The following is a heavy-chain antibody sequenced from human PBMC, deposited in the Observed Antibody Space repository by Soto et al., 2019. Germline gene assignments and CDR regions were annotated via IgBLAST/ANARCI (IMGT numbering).Heavy chain of an antibody. CDR1: GDSVSSNSAA. V-gene: IGHV6-1*01. CDR2: TYYRSKWYN. Sequence: SQTLSLTGTLSGDSVSSNSAAWYWLKQSPSRGLEWLRRTYYRSKWYNDYVVSGKSRITINPDTSKNQFSLQLTSVTPEDTAVYYCARERGVLSEAFDIWGQGTVVTVSS. CDR3: ARERGVLSEAFDI. J-gene: IGHJ3*02. D-gene: IGHD3-10*01.